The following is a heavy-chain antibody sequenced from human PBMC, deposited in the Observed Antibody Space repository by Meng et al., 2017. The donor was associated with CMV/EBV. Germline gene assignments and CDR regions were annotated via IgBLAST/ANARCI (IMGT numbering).Heavy chain of an antibody. Sequence: PETLSLTCTVSGGSISSSSYYWGWIRQPPGKGLEWIGSIYYSGSTYYNPSLKSRVTISVDTSKNQFSLKLSYVTAADTAVYYCARRHSGSYYFDPWGQGTLVTVSS. CDR3: ARRHSGSYYFDP. CDR2: IYYSGST. D-gene: IGHD1-26*01. V-gene: IGHV4-39*01. CDR1: GGSISSSSYY. J-gene: IGHJ5*02.